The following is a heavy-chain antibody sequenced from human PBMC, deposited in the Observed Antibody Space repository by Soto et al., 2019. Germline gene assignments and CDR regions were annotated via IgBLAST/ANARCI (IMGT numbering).Heavy chain of an antibody. J-gene: IGHJ6*02. V-gene: IGHV5-51*01. CDR3: ARLYCISNSCRYGLDV. D-gene: IGHD2-2*01. CDR2: IYPGDSDT. CDR1: GYSFVNYW. Sequence: PGESLKISCKGSGYSFVNYWIGWVRQMPGIGLEWMGIIYPGDSDTRYSPSFQGQVTISADKSISTAYLQWRNLKASDTAMYYCARLYCISNSCRYGLDVWAQGPTVTVPS.